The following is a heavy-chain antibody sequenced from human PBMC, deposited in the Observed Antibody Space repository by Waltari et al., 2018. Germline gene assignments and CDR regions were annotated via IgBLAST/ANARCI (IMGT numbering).Heavy chain of an antibody. CDR3: ASADAFDI. Sequence: QVQLQESGPGLVKPSQTLSLTCTVSGGSISSGSYYWSWIRQPAGKGLEWIGRIYTSGSTNYNPSLKSRVTISVDTSKNQFSLKLSSVTAADTAMYYCASADAFDIWGQGTMVTVSS. CDR2: IYTSGST. V-gene: IGHV4-61*02. J-gene: IGHJ3*02. CDR1: GGSISSGSYY.